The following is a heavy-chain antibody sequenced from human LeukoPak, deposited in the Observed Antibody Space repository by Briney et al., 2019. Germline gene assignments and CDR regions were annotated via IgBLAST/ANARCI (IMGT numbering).Heavy chain of an antibody. J-gene: IGHJ4*02. CDR2: INTDGSST. D-gene: IGHD4-23*01. Sequence: GSLRLSCAASGFTFSSYWMSWVRQAPGKGLVWVSRINTDGSSTSYADSVKGRFTISRDNAKNTLYLQMNSLRAEDTAVYYCARDQDYGGLFDYWGQGTLVTVSS. V-gene: IGHV3-74*01. CDR1: GFTFSSYW. CDR3: ARDQDYGGLFDY.